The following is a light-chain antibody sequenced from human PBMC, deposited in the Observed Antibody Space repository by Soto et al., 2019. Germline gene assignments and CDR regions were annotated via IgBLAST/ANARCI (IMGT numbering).Light chain of an antibody. CDR1: QVLSNA. V-gene: IGKV1-9*01. CDR2: AAS. Sequence: DIQLTQSPSFLSPSIGEGGTIXCRASQVLSNALVWYQVKPGKAPKLLIYAASTLESGAPSRFSATVSGTEFSLTITSLQPEDFATYYGQQLFDSPITFGQGTRLEIK. CDR3: QQLFDSPIT. J-gene: IGKJ5*01.